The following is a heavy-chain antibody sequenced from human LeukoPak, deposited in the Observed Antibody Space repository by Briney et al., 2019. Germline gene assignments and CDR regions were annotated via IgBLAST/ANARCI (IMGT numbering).Heavy chain of an antibody. CDR1: GGTFSSYA. D-gene: IGHD6-13*01. CDR2: IIPIFDTA. CDR3: ARDLSKQQPGRATFDY. Sequence: EASVTVSCTASGGTFSSYAISWVRQAPGQGLEWMGGIIPIFDTANYAQKFHGRVTITADESTSTAYMELSSLRSEDTAVYYCARDLSKQQPGRATFDYWGQGTLVTVSS. J-gene: IGHJ4*02. V-gene: IGHV1-69*13.